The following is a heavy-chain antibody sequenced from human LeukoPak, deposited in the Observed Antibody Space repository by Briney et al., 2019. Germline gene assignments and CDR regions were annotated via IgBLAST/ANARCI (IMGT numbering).Heavy chain of an antibody. CDR1: GFSLRTSGVG. CDR3: AHVYVIGKTYYDFWSGYYFDY. J-gene: IGHJ4*02. Sequence: SGPTLVKPTQTLTLTCTFSGFSLRTSGVGVGWIRQPPGKALEWLALIYWDGDKRYSPSLKSRLTITKDTSKNQVVLAMTNMDPVDTATYYCAHVYVIGKTYYDFWSGYYFDYWGQGTLVTVSS. V-gene: IGHV2-5*02. D-gene: IGHD3-3*01. CDR2: IYWDGDK.